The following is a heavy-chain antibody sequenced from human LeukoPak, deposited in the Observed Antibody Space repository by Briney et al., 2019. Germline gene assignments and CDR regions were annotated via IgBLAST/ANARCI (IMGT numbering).Heavy chain of an antibody. CDR3: AKDLTLVAVAGT. Sequence: GGSLRLSCAASGFSFITYNMNWVRQAPGKGLEWVSSISSTSSYIYYADSVKGRFTISRDNSKNTLYLQMNSLRAEDTAVYYCAKDLTLVAVAGTWGQGTLVTVSS. V-gene: IGHV3-21*04. D-gene: IGHD6-19*01. J-gene: IGHJ5*02. CDR2: ISSTSSYI. CDR1: GFSFITYN.